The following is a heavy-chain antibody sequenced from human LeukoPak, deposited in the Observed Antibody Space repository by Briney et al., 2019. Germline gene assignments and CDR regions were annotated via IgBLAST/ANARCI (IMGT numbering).Heavy chain of an antibody. CDR2: IYYSGST. Sequence: KTSETLSLTCTVSGGSISSYHWSWIRQPPGKGLECIGYIYYSGSTHYNPSLKSRVTISVDTSKNQFSLKLSSVTAADTAVYYCARDPPWRGYGGYYYMDVWGKGTTVTISS. V-gene: IGHV4-59*01. J-gene: IGHJ6*03. CDR3: ARDPPWRGYGGYYYMDV. CDR1: GGSISSYH. D-gene: IGHD5-18*01.